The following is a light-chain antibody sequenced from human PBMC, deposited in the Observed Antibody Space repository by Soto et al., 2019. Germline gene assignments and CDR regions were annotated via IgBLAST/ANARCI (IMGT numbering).Light chain of an antibody. CDR2: GVS. J-gene: IGLJ2*01. V-gene: IGLV2-14*01. Sequence: QSALTQPASVSGSPGQSISISCTGTSSDVGGRNYVSWYQQHPGKAPKLIIYGVSNRPSGVSYRFSGSKSGNTASLTISGLQAEDEADYYCSSYTSSSIRYVVFGGGTKLTVL. CDR1: SSDVGGRNY. CDR3: SSYTSSSIRYVV.